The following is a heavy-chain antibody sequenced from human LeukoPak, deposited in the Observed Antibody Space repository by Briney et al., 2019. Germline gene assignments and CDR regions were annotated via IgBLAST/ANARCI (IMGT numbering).Heavy chain of an antibody. J-gene: IGHJ4*02. CDR3: ARLSGPYGDYSPYYFDY. D-gene: IGHD4-17*01. V-gene: IGHV4-59*08. CDR1: GGSISSYY. CDR2: IYYSGST. Sequence: SETLSLTCTVSGGSISSYYWSWIRQPPGKGLEWIGYIYYSGSTNYNPSLKSRVTISVDTSKNQFSLKLSSVTAADTAVYYCARLSGPYGDYSPYYFDYWGQGTLVTVSS.